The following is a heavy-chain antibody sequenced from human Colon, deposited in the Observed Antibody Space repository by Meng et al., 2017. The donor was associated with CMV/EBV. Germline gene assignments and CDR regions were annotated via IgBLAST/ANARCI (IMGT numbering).Heavy chain of an antibody. V-gene: IGHV3-15*01. Sequence: GGSLRLSCEVSGFTFSKAWMSWVRQAPGKGLEWVGRIKDKTDGGTTDYAAPVKGRFIISRDDSKNTVFLQMSSLRSEDTAVYYCTTSQGYCDSGNCPEPEDFQHWGQGTLVTVSS. J-gene: IGHJ1*01. D-gene: IGHD2/OR15-2a*01. CDR2: IKDKTDGGTT. CDR1: GFTFSKAW. CDR3: TTSQGYCDSGNCPEPEDFQH.